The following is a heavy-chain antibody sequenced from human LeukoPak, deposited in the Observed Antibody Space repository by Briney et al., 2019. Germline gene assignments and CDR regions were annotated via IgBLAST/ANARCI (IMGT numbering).Heavy chain of an antibody. CDR3: ARGIPASGHLDY. CDR2: INTYNGNT. Sequence: ASVKVSCKASGYTLTNYAFSWVRQAPGQGLEWTGWINTYNGNTYYAQKLQGRVTLTTDTSTTTAYMELRSLRSDDTAVYYCARGIPASGHLDYWGQGTLVTVSS. D-gene: IGHD6-13*01. J-gene: IGHJ4*02. V-gene: IGHV1-18*01. CDR1: GYTLTNYA.